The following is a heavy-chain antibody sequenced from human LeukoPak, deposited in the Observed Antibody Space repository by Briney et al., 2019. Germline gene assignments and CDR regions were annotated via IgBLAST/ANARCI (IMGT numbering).Heavy chain of an antibody. Sequence: PGRSLILSWAASGFTFSRYSMNCVRHAPGKGLEYVSSIRTIGGSTYYANSVKGRFTISRDNSKNTLYLQMNSLRAEDTAVYYCAKDLSVYYYNSSGYPRIDYWGQGTLVTVSS. CDR3: AKDLSVYYYNSSGYPRIDY. CDR1: GFTFSRYS. CDR2: IRTIGGST. J-gene: IGHJ4*02. D-gene: IGHD3-22*01. V-gene: IGHV3-64*01.